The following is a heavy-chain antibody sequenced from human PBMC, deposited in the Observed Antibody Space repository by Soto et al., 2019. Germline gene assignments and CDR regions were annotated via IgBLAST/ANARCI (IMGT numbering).Heavy chain of an antibody. Sequence: EASVKFSCKASGYTFATYGFSWVRQAPGQGLEWMGWISASNGNTNYAQKLQGRVTMTTDTSTSTAYMELRSLRSDDTAVYYCARVEVRGAPPYFDYWGQGTLVTVSS. V-gene: IGHV1-18*01. CDR1: GYTFATYG. J-gene: IGHJ4*02. CDR3: ARVEVRGAPPYFDY. D-gene: IGHD3-10*01. CDR2: ISASNGNT.